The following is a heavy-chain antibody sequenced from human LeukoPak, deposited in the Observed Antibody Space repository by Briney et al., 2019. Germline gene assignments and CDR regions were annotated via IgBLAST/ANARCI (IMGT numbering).Heavy chain of an antibody. D-gene: IGHD3-10*01. J-gene: IGHJ4*02. Sequence: PGGSLRLSCAASGFTFSSYAMSWVRQAPGKGLEWVSAISGSGGSTYYADSVKGRFTISRDNSKNTLYLQMNSLRAEETAVYYCAKDPGLLWFGESQYFDYWGQGTLVTVSS. CDR1: GFTFSSYA. V-gene: IGHV3-23*01. CDR3: AKDPGLLWFGESQYFDY. CDR2: ISGSGGST.